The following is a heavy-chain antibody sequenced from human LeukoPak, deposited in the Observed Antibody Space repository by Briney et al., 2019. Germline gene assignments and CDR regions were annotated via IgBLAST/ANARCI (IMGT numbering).Heavy chain of an antibody. CDR1: GGSISSSSYN. Sequence: SETLSLTCTVSGGSISSSSYNWGWIRQPPGKGLEWIGSIYYSGSTYYNPSLKSRVTISVDTSKNQFSLKLSSVTAADTAVYYCARRYSGSYTSMFDYWGQGTLVTVSS. J-gene: IGHJ4*02. CDR3: ARRYSGSYTSMFDY. D-gene: IGHD1-26*01. CDR2: IYYSGST. V-gene: IGHV4-39*01.